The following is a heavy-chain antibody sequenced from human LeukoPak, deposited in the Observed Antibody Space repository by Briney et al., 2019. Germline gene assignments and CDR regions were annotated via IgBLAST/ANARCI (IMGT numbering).Heavy chain of an antibody. V-gene: IGHV3-30*18. Sequence: GGSLRLSCAASGFTFSSYGMHWVRQAPVKGLEWVAVISYDGSNKYYADSVKGRFTISRDNSKNTLYLQMNSLRAEDTAVYYCAKESYGDLYFDYWGQGTLVTVSS. CDR3: AKESYGDLYFDY. D-gene: IGHD4-17*01. CDR1: GFTFSSYG. J-gene: IGHJ4*02. CDR2: ISYDGSNK.